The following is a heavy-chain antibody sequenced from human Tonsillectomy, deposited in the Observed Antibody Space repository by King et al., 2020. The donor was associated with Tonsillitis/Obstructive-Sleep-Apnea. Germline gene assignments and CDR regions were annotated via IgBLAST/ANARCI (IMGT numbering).Heavy chain of an antibody. CDR1: GYTFTNYY. D-gene: IGHD6-13*01. J-gene: IGHJ6*02. V-gene: IGHV1-46*01. CDR2: INPSDGST. CDR3: ARERDGKQQTAGLDV. Sequence: VQLVESGAEVKKPGASVKVSCETSGYTFTNYYIHWVRQAPGQGLEWMGIINPSDGSTNYAQKFQGRVTMTSDTSSSTPYMELSSLRSEDTGVYYCARERDGKQQTAGLDVWGQGTTVTVSS.